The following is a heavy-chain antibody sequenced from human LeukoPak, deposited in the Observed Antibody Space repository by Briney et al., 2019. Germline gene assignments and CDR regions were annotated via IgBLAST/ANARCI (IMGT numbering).Heavy chain of an antibody. Sequence: GGSLRLSCAASGFTVSSNYMSWVRQAPGRGLEWVSVIYSGGSTYYADSVKGRFTISRDNSKNTLYLQMNSLRAEDTAVYYCANDRFKYSYMHYYFDYWGQGTLVTVSS. D-gene: IGHD5-18*01. CDR3: ANDRFKYSYMHYYFDY. V-gene: IGHV3-53*05. J-gene: IGHJ4*02. CDR2: IYSGGST. CDR1: GFTVSSNY.